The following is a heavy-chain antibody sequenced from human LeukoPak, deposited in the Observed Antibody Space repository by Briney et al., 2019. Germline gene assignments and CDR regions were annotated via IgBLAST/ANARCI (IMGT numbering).Heavy chain of an antibody. CDR3: AKSTLETTGNRGLFGSRVPPPYFDC. CDR2: ISGSGVST. CDR1: GFTFSIKTYA. V-gene: IGHV3-23*01. D-gene: IGHD1-1*01. Sequence: GGSLRLSCAASGFTFSIKTYAMTWVRQAPGKGLEWVSAISGSGVSTSYADSVKGRFTISRDNFKNTLYLQMNTLRAEDTAVYYCAKSTLETTGNRGLFGSRVPPPYFDCWGQGTLVTVSS. J-gene: IGHJ4*02.